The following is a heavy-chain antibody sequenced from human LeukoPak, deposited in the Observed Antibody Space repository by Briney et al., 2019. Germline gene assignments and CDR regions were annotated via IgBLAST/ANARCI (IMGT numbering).Heavy chain of an antibody. D-gene: IGHD3-3*01. CDR1: GFTFSSYG. CDR2: INHSGST. Sequence: GTLRLSCAASGFTFSSYGMSWIRQPPGKGLEWIGEINHSGSTNYNPSLKSRVTISVDTSKNQFSLKLSSVTAADTAVYYCARGRLGYLEWPYNWFDPWGQGTLVTVSS. V-gene: IGHV4-34*01. J-gene: IGHJ5*02. CDR3: ARGRLGYLEWPYNWFDP.